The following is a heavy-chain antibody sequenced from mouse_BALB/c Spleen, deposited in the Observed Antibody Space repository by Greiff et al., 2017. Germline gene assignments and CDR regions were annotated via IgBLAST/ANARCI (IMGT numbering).Heavy chain of an antibody. CDR2: IDPENGNT. J-gene: IGHJ3*01. CDR3: ARAGSPLAY. Sequence: VHVKQSGAELVRPGALVKLSCKASGFNIKDYYMHWVKQRPEQGLEWIGWIDPENGNTIYDPKFQGKASITADTSSNTAYLQLSSLTSEDTAVYYCARAGSPLAYWGQGTLVTVSA. V-gene: IGHV14-1*02. D-gene: IGHD1-1*01. CDR1: GFNIKDYY.